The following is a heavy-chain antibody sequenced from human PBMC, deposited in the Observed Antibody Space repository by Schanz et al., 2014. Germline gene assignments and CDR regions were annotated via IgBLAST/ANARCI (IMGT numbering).Heavy chain of an antibody. D-gene: IGHD2-8*02. CDR3: ARGLVRYFAY. V-gene: IGHV1-2*06. Sequence: QVRLVQSGAEVKKPGASVKVSCKASGHPFTAYYMHWVRQAPGQGLEWMGRINPNSGGTNYAENFQGRVTMTRDTSISTAYMELSRLRSDDTAVYYCARGLVRYFAYWGQGTLVTVSS. CDR2: INPNSGGT. J-gene: IGHJ4*02. CDR1: GHPFTAYY.